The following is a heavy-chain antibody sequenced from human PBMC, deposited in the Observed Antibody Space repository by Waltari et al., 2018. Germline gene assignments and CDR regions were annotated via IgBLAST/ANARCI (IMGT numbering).Heavy chain of an antibody. D-gene: IGHD3-10*01. J-gene: IGHJ3*02. Sequence: EVQLVESGGGLVQPGGSLRLSCAASRFPFSNYWLTWAGEAPGKGLEWVANIRKDGSEKYYVDSVKVRFTISRNNANNSLYLQMNSLRVEDTAVYYCTRFPQYGSGSGGSSDAFDIWGQGTMVTVSS. CDR3: TRFPQYGSGSGGSSDAFDI. V-gene: IGHV3-7*01. CDR2: IRKDGSEK. CDR1: RFPFSNYW.